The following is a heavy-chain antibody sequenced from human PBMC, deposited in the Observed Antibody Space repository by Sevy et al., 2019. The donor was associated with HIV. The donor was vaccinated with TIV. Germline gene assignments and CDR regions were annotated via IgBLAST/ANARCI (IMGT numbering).Heavy chain of an antibody. CDR1: GFTFSVYW. Sequence: GGSLRLSCAASGFTFSVYWMNWVRQAPGKGLEWVANIKGDGSDKHYVDSVEGRFTISRDNGKNLLYLQMNSLRVEDTAVYYCAHEMLGRFDSWGQGTLVTVSS. CDR3: AHEMLGRFDS. V-gene: IGHV3-7*01. J-gene: IGHJ4*02. CDR2: IKGDGSDK. D-gene: IGHD1-26*01.